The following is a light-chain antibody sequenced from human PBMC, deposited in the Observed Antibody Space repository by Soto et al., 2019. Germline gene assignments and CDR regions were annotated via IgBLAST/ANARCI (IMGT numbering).Light chain of an antibody. CDR3: CSYXGIXTSV. Sequence: QSVLTQPASVSGCPGQSITISCTGTSSIVVSYILLSCYLQHPAPPPRLMIYHFSNRPSGVSNPLAGSKTGNTPYRPISVLHALAEPDYYRCSYXGIXTSVFGTRTKVTVL. V-gene: IGLV2-23*02. J-gene: IGLJ1*01. CDR1: SSIVVSYIL. CDR2: HFS.